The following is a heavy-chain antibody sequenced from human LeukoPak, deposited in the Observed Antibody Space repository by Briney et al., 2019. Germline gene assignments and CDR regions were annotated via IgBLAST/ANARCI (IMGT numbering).Heavy chain of an antibody. D-gene: IGHD5-12*01. J-gene: IGHJ4*02. CDR3: AREMATVSSIDY. Sequence: ASVKVSCKASGYTFTGYYMHWVRQAPGQGLEWMGWINPNSGGTNYAQKFQGRVTMTRDTSISTAYMELSRLRSDDTALYYSAREMATVSSIDYWGQGTLVTVSS. CDR1: GYTFTGYY. V-gene: IGHV1-2*02. CDR2: INPNSGGT.